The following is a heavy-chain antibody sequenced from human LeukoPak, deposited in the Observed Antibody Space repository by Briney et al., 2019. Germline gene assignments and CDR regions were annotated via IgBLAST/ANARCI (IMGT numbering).Heavy chain of an antibody. CDR2: ISGSGGST. Sequence: GGSLRLSCAASGFTFSSYAMSWVRQAPGKGLEWVSAISGSGGSTYYAASVKGRFTISRDNSKNTLYLQMNSLRAEDTAVYYCARADSRWLQSRGDYWGQGTLVTVSS. CDR1: GFTFSSYA. J-gene: IGHJ4*02. V-gene: IGHV3-23*01. CDR3: ARADSRWLQSRGDY. D-gene: IGHD5-24*01.